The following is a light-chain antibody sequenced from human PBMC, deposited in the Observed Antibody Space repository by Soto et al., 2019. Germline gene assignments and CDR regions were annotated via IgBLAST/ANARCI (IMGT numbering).Light chain of an antibody. Sequence: IQLTQSPSSLSASVGDRVTITCRASQGISSYLAWYQQKPGKAPKLLIYAASTLQSGVPSRVSGSGSGTDFTLTISSLQPEDFATYDCQQLNSYPLTFGGGTKVDIK. CDR3: QQLNSYPLT. CDR2: AAS. J-gene: IGKJ4*01. V-gene: IGKV1-9*01. CDR1: QGISSY.